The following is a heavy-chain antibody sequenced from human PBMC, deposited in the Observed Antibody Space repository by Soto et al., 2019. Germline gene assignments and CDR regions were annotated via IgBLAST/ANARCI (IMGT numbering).Heavy chain of an antibody. V-gene: IGHV4-4*02. Sequence: QVQLQESGPGLVKPSGTLSLTCAVSGGSISSSNWWSWVRQPPGKGLEWIVEIYLSGSTNYKPSLKSRVTISVDKSKNHFSLKLSSVTAAHTALYYCASLYVWGSYRQSPDFDYWGQGTLVTVSS. J-gene: IGHJ4*02. D-gene: IGHD3-16*02. CDR2: IYLSGST. CDR3: ASLYVWGSYRQSPDFDY. CDR1: GGSISSSNW.